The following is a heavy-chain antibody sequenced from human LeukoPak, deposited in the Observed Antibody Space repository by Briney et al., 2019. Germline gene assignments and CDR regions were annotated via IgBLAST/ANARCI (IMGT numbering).Heavy chain of an antibody. V-gene: IGHV4-38-2*01. CDR2: IYHSGST. Sequence: SETLSLTCAVSGYSISSGYYWGWIRQPPGKGLEWIRSIYHSGSTYYNPSLKSRVTISVDTSKNQFSLKLSSVTAADTAVYYCATPYATTVDTAGGFDYWGQGTLVTVSS. D-gene: IGHD5-18*01. J-gene: IGHJ4*02. CDR3: ATPYATTVDTAGGFDY. CDR1: GYSISSGYY.